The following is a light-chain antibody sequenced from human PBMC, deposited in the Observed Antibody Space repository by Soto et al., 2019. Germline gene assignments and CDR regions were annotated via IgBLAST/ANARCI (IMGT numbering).Light chain of an antibody. CDR2: DVS. CDR3: QQYHRYST. J-gene: IGKJ1*01. CDR1: QSISAW. Sequence: DIQMTQSPSTLSASVGDRVTITCRARQSISAWLAWYQQKPGKAPNLLIYDVSTLDSGVPSRFSGSASGTEFTLTISSLESDDFATYYCQQYHRYSTFGQGTKVDI. V-gene: IGKV1-5*01.